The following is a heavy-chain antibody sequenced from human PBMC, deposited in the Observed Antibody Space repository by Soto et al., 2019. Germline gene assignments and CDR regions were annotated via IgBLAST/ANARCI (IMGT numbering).Heavy chain of an antibody. V-gene: IGHV4-61*01. J-gene: IGHJ4*02. CDR2: IYYSGST. Sequence: PSETLSLTCTVSGGSVSSGSYYWSWIRQPPGKGLEWIGYIYYSGSTNYNPSLKSRVTISVDTSKNQFSLKLSSVTAADTAVYYCARDRMFDYWGQGTLVTVSS. CDR1: GGSVSSGSYY. CDR3: ARDRMFDY.